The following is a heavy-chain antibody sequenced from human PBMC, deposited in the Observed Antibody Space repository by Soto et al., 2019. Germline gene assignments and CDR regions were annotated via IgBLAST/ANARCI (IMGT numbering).Heavy chain of an antibody. CDR1: GFTFSSYG. Sequence: QVQLVESGGGVVQPGRSLRLSCAASGFTFSSYGMHWVRQAPGKGLEWVAVISYDGSSTYYADSVKGRFSISRDNSMNTLDLQMYSLRAEDTAVYYCASWFGAFDYWGQGTLVTVSS. CDR2: ISYDGSST. CDR3: ASWFGAFDY. V-gene: IGHV3-30*03. D-gene: IGHD3-10*01. J-gene: IGHJ4*02.